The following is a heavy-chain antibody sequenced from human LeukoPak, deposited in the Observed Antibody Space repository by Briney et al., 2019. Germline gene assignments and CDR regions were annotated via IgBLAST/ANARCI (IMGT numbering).Heavy chain of an antibody. J-gene: IGHJ6*02. CDR1: GGSISSGGYS. CDR2: IYHSGST. CDR3: ARIGNNPRITIFGVAHLDYYYYGMDV. D-gene: IGHD3-3*01. V-gene: IGHV4-30-2*01. Sequence: PSQTLSLTCAVSGGSISSGGYSWSWIRQPPGKGLEWIGYIYHSGSTYYNPSLKSRVTISVDRSKNQFSLKLSSVTAEDTAVYYCARIGNNPRITIFGVAHLDYYYYGMDVWGQGTTVTVSS.